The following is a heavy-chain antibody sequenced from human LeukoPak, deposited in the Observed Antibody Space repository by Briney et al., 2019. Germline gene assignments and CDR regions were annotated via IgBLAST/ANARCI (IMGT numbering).Heavy chain of an antibody. D-gene: IGHD3-9*01. CDR2: ISGYKGDT. J-gene: IGHJ5*02. CDR1: GYTFSSYG. CDR3: ARTRDYDINWLDP. Sequence: GASVKVSCKASGYTFSSYGISWVRQAPGQGPEWMGWISGYKGDTNYPQKFQGRVTMTTDTSTSTAYMELRSLRSDDTAVYYCARTRDYDINWLDPWGQGTLVTVSS. V-gene: IGHV1-18*01.